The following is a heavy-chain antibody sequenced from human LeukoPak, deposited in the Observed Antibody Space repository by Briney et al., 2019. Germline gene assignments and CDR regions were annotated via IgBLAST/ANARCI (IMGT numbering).Heavy chain of an antibody. J-gene: IGHJ4*02. D-gene: IGHD2-2*01. CDR2: ISAYNGNT. V-gene: IGHV1-18*04. CDR1: DYTFTSYG. CDR3: ARGAISVVVPAAIDY. Sequence: ASVKVSCKASDYTFTSYGISWVRQAPGQGLEWMGWISAYNGNTNYAQKLQGRVTMTTDTSTSTAYMELRSLRSDDTAVYYCARGAISVVVPAAIDYWGQGTLVTVSS.